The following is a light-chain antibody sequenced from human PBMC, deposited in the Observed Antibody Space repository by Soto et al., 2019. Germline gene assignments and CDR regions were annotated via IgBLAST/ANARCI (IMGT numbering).Light chain of an antibody. V-gene: IGLV2-11*01. CDR3: CSYAGSYTWV. J-gene: IGLJ3*02. CDR2: AVN. CDR1: SSDVGDYNY. Sequence: QSALTQPRSVSGSPGQSVTISCTGTSSDVGDYNYVSWYQQHPGKAPKLLIYAVNMRPSGVPDRFSGSKSGNTASLTISGLQAEDEADYSCCSYAGSYTWVFGGGTRVTVL.